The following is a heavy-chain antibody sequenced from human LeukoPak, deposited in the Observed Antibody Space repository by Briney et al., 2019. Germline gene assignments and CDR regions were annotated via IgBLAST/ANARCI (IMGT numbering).Heavy chain of an antibody. CDR1: GFTFDVYA. CDR3: AKDRQKGSSLTAAGDAFDV. J-gene: IGHJ3*01. Sequence: QTGGSLRLSCAASGFTFDVYAMHWVRQVPGKGLEWVSGISWASGSLAYADSVKGRFTVSRDNAKNSLYLQMNSLRSEDMALYYCAKDRQKGSSLTAAGDAFDVWGHGTMVIVSS. D-gene: IGHD6-13*01. CDR2: ISWASGSL. V-gene: IGHV3-9*03.